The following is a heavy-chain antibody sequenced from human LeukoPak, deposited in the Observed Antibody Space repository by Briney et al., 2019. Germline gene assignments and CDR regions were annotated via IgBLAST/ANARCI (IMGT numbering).Heavy chain of an antibody. V-gene: IGHV4/OR15-8*01. CDR3: AAAPILRGEGGEHYKYGMDV. CDR2: IHHNGTR. J-gene: IGHJ6*02. D-gene: IGHD2-2*02. CDR1: VVSINSGNW. Sequence: SGTLSLTCGVSVVSINSGNWWTWVRQSPGRVLEWIGEIHHNGTRNYNPSLKSRVTISADTFKNNFSLIVTSLTAADTAVYYCAAAPILRGEGGEHYKYGMDVWGQGTTVIVSS.